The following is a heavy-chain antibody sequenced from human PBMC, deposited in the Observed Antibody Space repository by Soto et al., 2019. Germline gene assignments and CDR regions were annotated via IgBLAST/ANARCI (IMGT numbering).Heavy chain of an antibody. J-gene: IGHJ6*02. CDR2: ISSDSRTI. CDR1: GFSLSDYA. Sequence: PGGSLRLSCVASGFSLSDYAVNWVRQAPGKGLEWVSFISSDSRTIYYADSVEGRFTVSRDNARNSVSLQMDSLRDEDAAVYYCARIKLVEWFFMNVDDYDMDVWGQGTPVTVSS. V-gene: IGHV3-48*02. CDR3: ARIKLVEWFFMNVDDYDMDV. D-gene: IGHD3-3*01.